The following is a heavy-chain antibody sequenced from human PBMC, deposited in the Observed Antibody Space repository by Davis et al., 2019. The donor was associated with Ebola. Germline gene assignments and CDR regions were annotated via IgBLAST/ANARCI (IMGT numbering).Heavy chain of an antibody. CDR3: ARDRWNGDYLFDY. CDR1: GFTFSSYS. CDR2: ISSSSSYI. J-gene: IGHJ4*02. D-gene: IGHD4-17*01. Sequence: PGGSLRFSCAASGFTFSSYSMNWVRQAPGKGLEWVSSISSSSSYIYYADSVKGRFTISRDNAKNSLYLQMNSLRAEDTAVYYCARDRWNGDYLFDYWGQGTLVTVSS. V-gene: IGHV3-21*01.